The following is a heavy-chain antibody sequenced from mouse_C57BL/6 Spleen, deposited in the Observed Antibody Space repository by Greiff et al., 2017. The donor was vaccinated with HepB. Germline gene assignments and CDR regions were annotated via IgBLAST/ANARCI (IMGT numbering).Heavy chain of an antibody. D-gene: IGHD1-1*01. V-gene: IGHV5-4*01. J-gene: IGHJ2*01. Sequence: EVQLVESGGGLVKPGGSLKLSCAASGFTFSSYAMSWVRQTPEKRLEWVATISDGGSYTYYPDNVKGRFTISRDNAKNNLYLQMSHLKSEDTAMYYWAREYYYGSSAIDYWGQGTTLTVSS. CDR1: GFTFSSYA. CDR3: AREYYYGSSAIDY. CDR2: ISDGGSYT.